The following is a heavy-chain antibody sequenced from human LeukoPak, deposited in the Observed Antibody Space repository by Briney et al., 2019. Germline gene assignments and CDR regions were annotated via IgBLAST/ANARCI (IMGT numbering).Heavy chain of an antibody. CDR2: ISYDGSNK. CDR3: AKDLSFYGDYFNYYYGMDV. CDR1: GFTFSSYG. J-gene: IGHJ6*02. V-gene: IGHV3-30*18. D-gene: IGHD4-17*01. Sequence: GRSLRLSCAASGFTFSSYGMHWVRQAPGKGLEWVAVISYDGSNKYYADSVKGRFTISRDNSKNTLYLQMNSLRAEDTAVYYCAKDLSFYGDYFNYYYGMDVWGQGTTVTVSS.